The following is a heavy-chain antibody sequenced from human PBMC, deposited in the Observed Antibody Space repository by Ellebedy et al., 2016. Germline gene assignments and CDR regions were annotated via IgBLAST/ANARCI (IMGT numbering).Heavy chain of an antibody. V-gene: IGHV4-4*07. CDR3: ARDVGEFNP. Sequence: SETLSLTXTVSGGSISSYYWTWIQQPAGKGLEWIGRIYTNGSTNSNPSLRSRVPMSVDTSNNQFSLKLSSVTAADTAVYYCARDVGEFNPWGQGTLVTVSS. J-gene: IGHJ5*02. CDR1: GGSISSYY. D-gene: IGHD2-15*01. CDR2: IYTNGST.